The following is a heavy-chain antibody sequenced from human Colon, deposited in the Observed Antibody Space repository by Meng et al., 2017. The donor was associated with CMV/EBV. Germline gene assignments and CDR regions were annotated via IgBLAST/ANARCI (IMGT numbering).Heavy chain of an antibody. CDR3: ARDVEQPYYDMDV. CDR1: GFTFSSYE. V-gene: IGHV3-48*03. Sequence: GGSLRLSCAASGFTFSSYEMNWVRQAPGKGLEWVSYISSSGSDIYFADSVKGRFTVSRDNANNSLYLQMNSLRAEDTAIYYCARDVEQPYYDMDVWGQGTTVTVSS. J-gene: IGHJ6*02. D-gene: IGHD1/OR15-1a*01. CDR2: ISSSGSDI.